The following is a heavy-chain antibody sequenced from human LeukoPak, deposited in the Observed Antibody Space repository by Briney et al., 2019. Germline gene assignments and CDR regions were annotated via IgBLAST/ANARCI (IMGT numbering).Heavy chain of an antibody. J-gene: IGHJ6*02. V-gene: IGHV3-48*03. CDR3: ARGLDPTDYYYGTDV. CDR2: ISSSGSTI. CDR1: GFTFSSYE. Sequence: GGSLRLSCAASGFTFSSYEMNWVRQAPGKGLEWVSYISSSGSTIYYADSVKGRFTISRDNAKNSLYLQMNSLRAEDTAVYYCARGLDPTDYYYGTDVCGQGTTVTVSS. D-gene: IGHD3/OR15-3a*01.